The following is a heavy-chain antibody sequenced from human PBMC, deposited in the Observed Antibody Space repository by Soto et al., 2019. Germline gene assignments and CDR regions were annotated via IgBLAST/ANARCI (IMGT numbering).Heavy chain of an antibody. CDR2: VWYDGTNK. Sequence: QVELVESGGGVVQPGRSLRLSCAASGFTFSSYGMHWVRQAPGKGLEWVAVVWYDGTNKNYADSVKGRFHIYRDNSKNRLYLQLNSLRAEDTAVYFCVRVTSTSPDYWGQGTLVTVSS. V-gene: IGHV3-33*01. D-gene: IGHD2-2*01. J-gene: IGHJ4*02. CDR3: VRVTSTSPDY. CDR1: GFTFSSYG.